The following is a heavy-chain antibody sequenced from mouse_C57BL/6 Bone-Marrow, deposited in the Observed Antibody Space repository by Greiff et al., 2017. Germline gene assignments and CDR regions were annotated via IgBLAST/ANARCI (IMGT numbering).Heavy chain of an antibody. CDR1: GFNIKDDY. Sequence: EVKLMESGAELVRPGASVKLSCTASGFNIKDDYMHWVKQRPEQGLEWIGWIDPENGDTEYASKFQGKATITADTSSNTAYLQLSSLTSEDTAVYYCTFLYYDYDGGGYFDVWGTGTTVTVSS. J-gene: IGHJ1*03. CDR2: IDPENGDT. CDR3: TFLYYDYDGGGYFDV. V-gene: IGHV14-4*01. D-gene: IGHD2-4*01.